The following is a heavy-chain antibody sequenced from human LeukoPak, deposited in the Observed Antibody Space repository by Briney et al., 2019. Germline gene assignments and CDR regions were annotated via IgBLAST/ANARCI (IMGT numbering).Heavy chain of an antibody. J-gene: IGHJ4*02. CDR3: ATDVYCGGHDCPHF. D-gene: IGHD2-21*01. V-gene: IGHV3-21*06. CDR2: ISSSGCYK. CDR1: GFRFSSYN. Sequence: NPGGSLSLSCAASGFRFSSYNMIWVRQAPGKGLEWVASISSSGCYKYYADSMKGRLTISRDNTENSLFLRLKSLRVDDTAIYYSATDVYCGGHDCPHFWGQGTLVTVSS.